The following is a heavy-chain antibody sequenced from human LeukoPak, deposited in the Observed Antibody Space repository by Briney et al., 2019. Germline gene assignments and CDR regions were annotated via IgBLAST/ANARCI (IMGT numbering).Heavy chain of an antibody. CDR2: INHSGST. CDR3: ARGRYYDSSGYFWFDY. CDR1: GGSFSGYY. V-gene: IGHV4-34*01. D-gene: IGHD3-22*01. Sequence: PSETLSLTCAVYGGSFSGYYWSWIRQPPGKGLEWIGEINHSGSTNYNPSLKSRVTISVDTSKNQFSLKLSSVTAADTAVYYCARGRYYDSSGYFWFDYWGQGTLVTVSS. J-gene: IGHJ4*02.